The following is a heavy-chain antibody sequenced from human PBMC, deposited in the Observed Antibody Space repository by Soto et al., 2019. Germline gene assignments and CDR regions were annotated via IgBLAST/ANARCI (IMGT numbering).Heavy chain of an antibody. Sequence: SETLSLTCSVSGVSISSYFWSWIRQAPGRGLEWIGYTYHRGSTNYSPSLKSRVAISLDTSENQFSLKVNSVTAADTAVYYCARIGRYHGTLDYWGQGTPVTVS. J-gene: IGHJ4*02. V-gene: IGHV4-59*01. CDR3: ARIGRYHGTLDY. CDR2: TYHRGST. D-gene: IGHD2-2*01. CDR1: GVSISSYF.